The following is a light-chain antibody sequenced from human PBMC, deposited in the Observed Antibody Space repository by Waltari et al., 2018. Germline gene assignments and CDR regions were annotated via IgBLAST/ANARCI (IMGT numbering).Light chain of an antibody. J-gene: IGKJ2*01. CDR2: STS. CDR1: PSIRTW. Sequence: DFQMTQSPSILSASVGVRVTITFRASPSIRTWLDWYQQKPRKAPKLLRYSTSNLETRVPSRFSGSGSGTKVSLPISSLQPDDVATYYCQQYNTYSTYTFGQGTKLEIK. V-gene: IGKV1-5*03. CDR3: QQYNTYSTYT.